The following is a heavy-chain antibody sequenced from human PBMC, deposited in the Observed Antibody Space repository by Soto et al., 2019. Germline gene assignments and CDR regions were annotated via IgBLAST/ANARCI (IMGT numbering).Heavy chain of an antibody. CDR3: AGDSFWGGFGASNWLDP. CDR1: GYTFTSYG. Sequence: QVQLVQSGAEVKKPGASVKVSCKASGYTFTSYGISWVRQAPGQGLEWMGWISAYNGNTNYAQKFQGRVTMTTDTSSSTADMELWSVGSDDTTVYYCAGDSFWGGFGASNWLDPWGQGTLVTVSS. V-gene: IGHV1-18*01. D-gene: IGHD3-10*01. J-gene: IGHJ5*02. CDR2: ISAYNGNT.